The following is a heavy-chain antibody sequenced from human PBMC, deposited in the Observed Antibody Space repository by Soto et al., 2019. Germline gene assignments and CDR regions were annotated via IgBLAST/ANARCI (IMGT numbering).Heavy chain of an antibody. J-gene: IGHJ4*02. CDR2: FDPEDGET. CDR1: GYALTVLS. D-gene: IGHD3-22*01. Sequence: VSVNLSCKVSGYALTVLSMHWGRQAPGKGLEWMGGFDPEDGETIYAQKFQGRVTMTEDTSTDTAYMELSSLRSEDTAVYYCATSSYDSSGQIDYWGQGTLVTVSS. V-gene: IGHV1-24*01. CDR3: ATSSYDSSGQIDY.